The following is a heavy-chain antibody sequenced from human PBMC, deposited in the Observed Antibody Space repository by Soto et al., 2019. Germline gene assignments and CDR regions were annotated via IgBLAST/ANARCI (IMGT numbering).Heavy chain of an antibody. V-gene: IGHV1-46*01. Sequence: ASVKVSCKASGYTFTSYYMHWVRQAPGQGLEWMGIINPSGGSTSYAQKFQGRVTMTRDTSTSTVYMELSSLRSEDTAVYYCARDHYYDSSGSQRLWFDPWGQGTLVTVS. CDR3: ARDHYYDSSGSQRLWFDP. J-gene: IGHJ5*02. D-gene: IGHD3-22*01. CDR2: INPSGGST. CDR1: GYTFTSYY.